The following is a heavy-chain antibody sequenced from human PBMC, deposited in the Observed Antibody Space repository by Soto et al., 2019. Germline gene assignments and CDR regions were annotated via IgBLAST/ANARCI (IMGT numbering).Heavy chain of an antibody. Sequence: GASVEVSCKVSGYTLTELSMHWVRQTPGKGLEWMGGFDPEDGETIYAQKFQGRVTMTEDTSTDTAYMELSSLRSEDTAVYYCATSLVGDSSGYYFDYWGQGTLVTVSS. D-gene: IGHD3-22*01. CDR1: GYTLTELS. CDR3: ATSLVGDSSGYYFDY. V-gene: IGHV1-24*01. CDR2: FDPEDGET. J-gene: IGHJ4*02.